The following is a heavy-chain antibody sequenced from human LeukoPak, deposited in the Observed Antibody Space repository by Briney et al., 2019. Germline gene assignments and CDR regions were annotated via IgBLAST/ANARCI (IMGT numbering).Heavy chain of an antibody. Sequence: GSLRLSCAASGFTFSSYAMSWVRQAPGKGLEWVSAISGSGGSTNYADSVKGRFIISRDNSKNTLYLQMNSLRAEDTAVYYCARVRGSSLSYYYMDVWGKGTTVTVSS. CDR1: GFTFSSYA. V-gene: IGHV3-23*01. D-gene: IGHD6-13*01. CDR3: ARVRGSSLSYYYMDV. CDR2: ISGSGGST. J-gene: IGHJ6*03.